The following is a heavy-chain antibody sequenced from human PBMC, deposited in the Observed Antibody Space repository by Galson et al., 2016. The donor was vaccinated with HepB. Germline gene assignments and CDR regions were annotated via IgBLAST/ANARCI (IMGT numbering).Heavy chain of an antibody. CDR2: IFSGGIV. D-gene: IGHD6-6*01. CDR3: ARQGAVRPPYYKYGMDV. J-gene: IGHJ6*02. V-gene: IGHV4-39*01. CDR1: GDSINTYSYY. Sequence: ETLSLTCSVPGDSINTYSYYWGWIRQSPGKGLEWIGSIFSGGIVYHNPSLESRVTISIDTSKRQFSLSLGSVTAADTAVYFCARQGAVRPPYYKYGMDVWGQGTTVIVS.